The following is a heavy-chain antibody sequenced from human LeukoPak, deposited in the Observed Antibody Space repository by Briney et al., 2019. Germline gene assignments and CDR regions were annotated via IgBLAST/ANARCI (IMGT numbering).Heavy chain of an antibody. Sequence: GESLKISCQGSGYSFTSYWIGWVRQMPGKGLEWMGIIYPGDSDTRYSPSFQGQVTISADKSISTAYLQWSSLKASDTAMYYCARSLGLYDSSGFNWFDPWGQGTLVTVSS. V-gene: IGHV5-51*01. J-gene: IGHJ5*02. CDR3: ARSLGLYDSSGFNWFDP. CDR2: IYPGDSDT. D-gene: IGHD3-22*01. CDR1: GYSFTSYW.